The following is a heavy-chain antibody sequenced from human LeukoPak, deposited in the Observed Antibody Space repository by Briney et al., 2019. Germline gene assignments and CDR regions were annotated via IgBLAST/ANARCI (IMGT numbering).Heavy chain of an antibody. D-gene: IGHD3-10*01. V-gene: IGHV3-21*01. CDR1: GFTFSSYS. Sequence: PGGSLRLSCAASGFTFSSYSMNWVRQAPGKVLEWVSSISSSSSYIYYADSVKGRFTISRDNAKNSLHLQMNSLRAEDTAVYYCARKLWFGEPCCYFDYWGQGTLVTVSS. J-gene: IGHJ4*02. CDR3: ARKLWFGEPCCYFDY. CDR2: ISSSSSYI.